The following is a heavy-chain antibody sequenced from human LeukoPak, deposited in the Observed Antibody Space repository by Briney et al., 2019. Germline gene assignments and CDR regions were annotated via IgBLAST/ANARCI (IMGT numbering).Heavy chain of an antibody. D-gene: IGHD3-22*01. J-gene: IGHJ4*02. V-gene: IGHV3-23*01. CDR1: GFTLRSYA. CDR2: ISGSGGST. Sequence: GGSLRLSCAVSGFTLRSYAMTWVRQAPGKGLEWVSAISGSGGSTYYADSVKGRCTISRDNSKNTLYLQMNSLRAEDTAVYYCEKVSPRNYYDSSGYFDYWGQGTLVAVSS. CDR3: EKVSPRNYYDSSGYFDY.